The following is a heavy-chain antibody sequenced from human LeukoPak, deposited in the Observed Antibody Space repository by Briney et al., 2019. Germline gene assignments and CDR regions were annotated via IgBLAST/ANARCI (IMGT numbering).Heavy chain of an antibody. Sequence: GASVKVSCKASGYTFTSYDINWVRQATGQGLEWMGWMNPNSGNTGYAQKFQGRVTITRNTSISTAYMELSSLRSEDTAVYYCARGLGRSGPRYSSSWYYFDYWGQGTLVTVSS. CDR1: GYTFTSYD. J-gene: IGHJ4*02. CDR3: ARGLGRSGPRYSSSWYYFDY. D-gene: IGHD6-13*01. V-gene: IGHV1-8*03. CDR2: MNPNSGNT.